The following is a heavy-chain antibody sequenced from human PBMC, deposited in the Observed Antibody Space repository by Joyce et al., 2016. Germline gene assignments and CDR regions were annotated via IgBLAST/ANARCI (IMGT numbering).Heavy chain of an antibody. Sequence: EVQLVESVGGLVQPGGSLRLSCAGSGFTFSSHWMHWVRQAPGKVVVWVSRIDDGGTNTDHADSVTGRVPISRDNAKNTLYLQMNSLRVEDTSVYYCVRDSRGVATTGYDYGMDVWVQRATITVSS. J-gene: IGHJ6*02. CDR3: VRDSRGVATTGYDYGMDV. CDR1: GFTFSSHW. D-gene: IGHD3-9*01. CDR2: IDDGGTNT. V-gene: IGHV3-74*01.